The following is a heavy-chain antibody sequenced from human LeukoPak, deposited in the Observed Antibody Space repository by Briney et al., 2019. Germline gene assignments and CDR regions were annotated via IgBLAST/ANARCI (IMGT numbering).Heavy chain of an antibody. V-gene: IGHV3-48*03. CDR3: ARGDSSSWYGVNWFDP. Sequence: GGSLRLSCAASGFTFSSYEMNWVRQAPGKGLEWVSYISSSGSTIYYADSVRGRFTISRDNAKNSLYLQMNSLRAEDTAVYYCARGDSSSWYGVNWFDPWGQGTLVTVSS. J-gene: IGHJ5*02. D-gene: IGHD6-13*01. CDR2: ISSSGSTI. CDR1: GFTFSSYE.